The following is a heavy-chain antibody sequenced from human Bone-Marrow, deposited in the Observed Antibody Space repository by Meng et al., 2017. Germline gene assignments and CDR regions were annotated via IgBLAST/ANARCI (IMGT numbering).Heavy chain of an antibody. Sequence: ASVKVSCKASGYTFTGYYMHWVRQAPGQGLEWMGWISAYNGNTNYAQKLQGRVTMTTDTSTSTAYMELRSLRSDDTAVYYCAREWFEGAFDAFDIWGQGTMVTVSS. J-gene: IGHJ3*02. CDR1: GYTFTGYY. D-gene: IGHD3-16*01. CDR2: ISAYNGNT. CDR3: AREWFEGAFDAFDI. V-gene: IGHV1-18*04.